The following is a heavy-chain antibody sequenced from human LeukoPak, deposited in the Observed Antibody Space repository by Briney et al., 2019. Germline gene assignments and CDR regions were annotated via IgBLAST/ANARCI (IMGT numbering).Heavy chain of an antibody. V-gene: IGHV1-2*02. D-gene: IGHD3-9*01. J-gene: IGHJ5*02. CDR2: INSDSGFT. CDR1: GYTFTGYY. Sequence: GASVKVSCKASGYTFTGYYMNWVRQAPGQGLEWMGWINSDSGFTKYAQKFQGRVTMTRDTSITTVYMDLTRLTSDDPAVYCRARNFDMKGFDPWGQGTLVTVSS. CDR3: ARNFDMKGFDP.